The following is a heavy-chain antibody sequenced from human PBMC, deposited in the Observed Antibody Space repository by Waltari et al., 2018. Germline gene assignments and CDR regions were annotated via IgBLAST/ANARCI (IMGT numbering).Heavy chain of an antibody. J-gene: IGHJ6*03. D-gene: IGHD1-1*01. CDR2: IYYSGST. CDR1: GGSISSYY. Sequence: QVQLQESGPGLVKPSETLSLTCTVSGGSISSYYWSWIRQPPGKGLEWIGYIYYSGSTNYNPSLKSRVTISVDTSKNQFSLKLSSVTAADTAVYYCARCTTDGSGYNYYYYMDVWGKGTTVTISS. CDR3: ARCTTDGSGYNYYYYMDV. V-gene: IGHV4-59*01.